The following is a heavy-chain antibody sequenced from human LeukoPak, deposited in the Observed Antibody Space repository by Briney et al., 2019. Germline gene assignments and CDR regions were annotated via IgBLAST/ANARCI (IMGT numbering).Heavy chain of an antibody. CDR1: GFTFSSYW. J-gene: IGHJ4*02. CDR3: ARQKTGEDPDLGYCSGDGCYSFHY. D-gene: IGHD2-15*01. Sequence: GSLRLSCAASGFTFSSYWMSWIRQPPGKGLEWIGEINDSGSTNYNPSLKSRVTMTVDASNKQFSLRLSSVTAVDTAVYYCARQKTGEDPDLGYCSGDGCYSFHYWGPGTLVTVSS. V-gene: IGHV4-34*01. CDR2: INDSGST.